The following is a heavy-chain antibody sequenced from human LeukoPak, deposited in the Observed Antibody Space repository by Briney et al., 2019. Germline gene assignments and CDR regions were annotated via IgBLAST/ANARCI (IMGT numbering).Heavy chain of an antibody. D-gene: IGHD3-10*01. CDR1: GFTFSNYG. CDR3: AWGHGSGSYLLDF. CDR2: IWYDGSNK. V-gene: IGHV3-33*01. J-gene: IGHJ4*02. Sequence: GGSLRLSCAASGFTFSNYGMHWVRQAPGKGLERVAVIWYDGSNKYYADSVKGRFTISRDNSKNTLYLQMNSLRAEDTAVYYCAWGHGSGSYLLDFWGQGTLVTVSS.